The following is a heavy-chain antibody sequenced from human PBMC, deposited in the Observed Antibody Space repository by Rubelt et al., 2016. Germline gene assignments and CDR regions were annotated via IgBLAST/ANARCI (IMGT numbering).Heavy chain of an antibody. D-gene: IGHD2-2*01. Sequence: EVQLVESGGGLVQPGGSLRLSCAASGFTFSSYSMNWVRQAPGKGLEWVSCISSSSTIYYADSVKGRLTISRDNAKNSLYMQMNSLRDEDTAVYYCATQGYCSSTSCYGAYWGQGTLVTVSS. J-gene: IGHJ4*02. CDR1: GFTFSSYS. CDR2: ISSSSTI. CDR3: ATQGYCSSTSCYGAY. V-gene: IGHV3-48*02.